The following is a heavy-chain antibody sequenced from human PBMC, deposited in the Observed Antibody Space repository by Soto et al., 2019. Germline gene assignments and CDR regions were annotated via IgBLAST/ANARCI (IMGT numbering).Heavy chain of an antibody. CDR3: AEGYYYDSSGYRSDY. D-gene: IGHD3-22*01. J-gene: IGHJ4*02. Sequence: SETLSLTCAVYGGSFSGYYWSWIRQPPGKGLEWIGEINHSGSTNYNPSLKSRVTISVDTSKNQFSLKLSSVTAADTAVYYCAEGYYYDSSGYRSDYWGQGTLVTVSS. V-gene: IGHV4-34*01. CDR1: GGSFSGYY. CDR2: INHSGST.